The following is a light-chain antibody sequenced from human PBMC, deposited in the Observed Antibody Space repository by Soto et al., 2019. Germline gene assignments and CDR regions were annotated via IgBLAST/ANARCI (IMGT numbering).Light chain of an antibody. CDR3: QHYLLYWT. CDR2: KAS. J-gene: IGKJ1*01. V-gene: IGKV1-5*03. CDR1: QSISTW. Sequence: DVHMTQSPSTLSASVGDRVTITCRASQSISTWLAWYQQKPGKAPNLLIYKASNLESGVPSRFSGSGSGTEFTLTINSLQPDDFATYYCQHYLLYWTFGQGTKVDIK.